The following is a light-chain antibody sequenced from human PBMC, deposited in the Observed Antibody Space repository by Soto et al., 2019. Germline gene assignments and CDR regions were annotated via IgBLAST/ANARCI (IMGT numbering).Light chain of an antibody. CDR2: WAS. J-gene: IGKJ2*01. V-gene: IGKV4-1*01. CDR1: QRVLYSYTNKEY. CDR3: QQDYTVPYT. Sequence: DIVLTQSPDSLAVSLGERATINCKSSQRVLYSYTNKEYLSWYQQKPGQPPKLLISWASTRESGVPDRFGVSASLTDFTLTISSLQAEDVAVYYGQQDYTVPYTFGQGTKLESK.